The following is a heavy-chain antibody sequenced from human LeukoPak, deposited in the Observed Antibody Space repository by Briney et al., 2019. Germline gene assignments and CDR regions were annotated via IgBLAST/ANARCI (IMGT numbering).Heavy chain of an antibody. Sequence: ASVKVSCKASGNTFTGYYMHWVRQAPGQGLEWMGWINPNSGGTNYAQKFQGRVTMTRDTSISTAYMELSRLRSDDTAVYYCARHGFLEWLLLDYWGQGTLVTVSS. CDR3: ARHGFLEWLLLDY. D-gene: IGHD3-3*01. V-gene: IGHV1-2*02. CDR2: INPNSGGT. CDR1: GNTFTGYY. J-gene: IGHJ4*02.